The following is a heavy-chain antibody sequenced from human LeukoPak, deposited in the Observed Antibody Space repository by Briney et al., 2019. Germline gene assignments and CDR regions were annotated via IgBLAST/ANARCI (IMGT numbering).Heavy chain of an antibody. CDR2: ISGSGGST. J-gene: IGHJ4*02. CDR3: ARDPTADDY. D-gene: IGHD2-2*01. Sequence: GGSLRLSCAASGFTFSSYAMSWVRQAPGKGLEWVSAISGSGGSTYYADSVKGRFTISRDNAKNSLFLQMNSLRAEDTAIYYCARDPTADDYWGQGTLVTVSS. V-gene: IGHV3-23*01. CDR1: GFTFSSYA.